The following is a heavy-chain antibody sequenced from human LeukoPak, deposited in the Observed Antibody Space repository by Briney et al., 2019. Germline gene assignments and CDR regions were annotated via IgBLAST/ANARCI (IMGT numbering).Heavy chain of an antibody. J-gene: IGHJ6*02. CDR1: GGSISSYY. Sequence: SETLSLTCTVSGGSISSYYWSWIRQPPGKGLEWIGYIYYSGSTNYNPSLKSRVAISVDTSKNQFSLKLSSVTAADTAVYYCARDNWNYGSSMDVWGQGTTVTVSS. D-gene: IGHD1-7*01. CDR3: ARDNWNYGSSMDV. CDR2: IYYSGST. V-gene: IGHV4-59*01.